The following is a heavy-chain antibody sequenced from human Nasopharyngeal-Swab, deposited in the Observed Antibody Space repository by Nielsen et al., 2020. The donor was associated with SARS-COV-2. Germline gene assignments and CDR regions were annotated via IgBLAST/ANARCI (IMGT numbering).Heavy chain of an antibody. V-gene: IGHV3-48*03. Sequence: GESLKTSCAASGFTFSSYEMNWVRQAPGKGLEWVSYISSSGSTIYYADSVKGRFTISRDNAKNSLYLQMNSLRAEDTAVYYCARESACGGDCYWYFDLWGRGTLVTVSS. CDR3: ARESACGGDCYWYFDL. CDR1: GFTFSSYE. D-gene: IGHD2-21*02. J-gene: IGHJ2*01. CDR2: ISSSGSTI.